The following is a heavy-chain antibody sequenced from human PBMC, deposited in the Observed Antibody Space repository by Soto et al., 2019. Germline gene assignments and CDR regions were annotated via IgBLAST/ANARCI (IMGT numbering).Heavy chain of an antibody. V-gene: IGHV3-23*01. Sequence: PGGSLRLSCAASGFTFNNNAMSWVRQAPGKGLEWVSAISGSGGGTYYADSVKGRSTISRDSSKNTLYLQMNSLRAEDTAVYYCAKGPSDYYYGMDVWGQGTTVTVSS. CDR3: AKGPSDYYYGMDV. CDR1: GFTFNNNA. CDR2: ISGSGGGT. J-gene: IGHJ6*02.